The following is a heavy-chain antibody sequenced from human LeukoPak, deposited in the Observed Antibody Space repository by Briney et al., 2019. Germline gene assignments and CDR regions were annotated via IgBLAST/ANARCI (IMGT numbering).Heavy chain of an antibody. CDR3: ARDAGYNYFDY. D-gene: IGHD5-24*01. V-gene: IGHV3-66*01. CDR2: IYSGGST. Sequence: PGGSLRLSCAAAGFTVISNYMSWVRHAPGKGLEGVSVIYSGGSTSYADSVKGRFTISRDNSKNTLLLQMNSLRAEDTAVYYCARDAGYNYFDYWGQGTLVTVST. J-gene: IGHJ4*02. CDR1: GFTVISNY.